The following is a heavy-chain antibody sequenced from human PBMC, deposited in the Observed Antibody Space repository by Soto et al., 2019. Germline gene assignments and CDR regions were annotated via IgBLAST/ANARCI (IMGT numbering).Heavy chain of an antibody. CDR2: INHSGST. CDR3: ARWGITMVRGGKYYYYGMDV. Sequence: ASETLSLTCAVYGGSFSGYYWSWIRQPPGKGLEWIGEINHSGSTNYNPSLKSRVTISVDTSKNQFSQKLSSVTAADTAVYYCARWGITMVRGGKYYYYGMDVWGQGPTVT. V-gene: IGHV4-34*01. CDR1: GGSFSGYY. J-gene: IGHJ6*02. D-gene: IGHD3-10*01.